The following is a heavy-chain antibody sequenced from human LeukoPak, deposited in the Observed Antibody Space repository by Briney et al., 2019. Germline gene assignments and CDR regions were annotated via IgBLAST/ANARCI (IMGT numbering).Heavy chain of an antibody. CDR1: GFTFSSYG. J-gene: IGHJ4*02. CDR2: IPYDGSNK. V-gene: IGHV3-30*18. D-gene: IGHD2-2*01. CDR3: SKVPLPAAIRGYFDY. Sequence: ARSLRLSCAASGFTFSSYGMHWVHQAPGKGLHWVAVIPYDGSNKYYAYSVKGRFTISRDNSKNTLYLQMNSMRAKDTAVYYCSKVPLPAAIRGYFDYWGQGTLVTVSS.